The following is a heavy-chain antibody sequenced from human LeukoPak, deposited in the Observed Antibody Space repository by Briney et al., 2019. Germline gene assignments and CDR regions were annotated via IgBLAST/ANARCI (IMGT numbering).Heavy chain of an antibody. J-gene: IGHJ4*02. CDR1: GGSISSGGYS. Sequence: TPSETLSLTCAVSGGSISSGGYSWSWIRQPPGKGLEWIGYIYHSGSTYYNPSFKSRVTVSVDNANNQFSLRLSSVTAADTAVYYCARGGLGPFDYWGQGTLVTVSS. D-gene: IGHD6-19*01. CDR2: IYHSGST. V-gene: IGHV4-30-2*01. CDR3: ARGGLGPFDY.